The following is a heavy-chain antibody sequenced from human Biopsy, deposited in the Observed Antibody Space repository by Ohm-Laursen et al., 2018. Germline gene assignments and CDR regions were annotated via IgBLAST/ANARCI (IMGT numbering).Heavy chain of an antibody. J-gene: IGHJ3*02. CDR2: IYTSGSP. CDR1: GDSINNYY. CDR3: ARGTGRYYVYGAFDI. Sequence: SETLSLTCTVSGDSINNYYWSWIRQPAGKGLEWIGRIYTSGSPNYNLSLESRVTMSVDTSKNQFSLNLRSVTAADTAVYYCARGTGRYYVYGAFDIWGQGTVVTVSP. V-gene: IGHV4-4*07. D-gene: IGHD1-26*01.